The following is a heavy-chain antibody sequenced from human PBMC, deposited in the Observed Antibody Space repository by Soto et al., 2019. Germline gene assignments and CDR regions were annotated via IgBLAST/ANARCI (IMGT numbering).Heavy chain of an antibody. V-gene: IGHV5-10-1*01. CDR2: IDPSDSYT. Sequence: GESLKISCQGSGYSFTSYWISWVRQMPGKGLEWRGRIDPSDSYTNYSPSFQGHVTISADKSISTAYLQWSSLKASDSAMYYCARVVITLGGMDVWGQGTTVTVSS. J-gene: IGHJ6*02. CDR1: GYSFTSYW. CDR3: ARVVITLGGMDV. D-gene: IGHD3-22*01.